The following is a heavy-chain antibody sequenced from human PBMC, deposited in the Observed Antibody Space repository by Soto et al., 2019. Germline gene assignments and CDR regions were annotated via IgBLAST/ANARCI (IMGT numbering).Heavy chain of an antibody. CDR1: GFTFSSYG. Sequence: QVQLVESGGGVVQPGRSLRLSCAASGFTFSSYGMPWVRQAPGKGLEWVAVIWYDGSNKYYADSVKGRFTISRDNSKNPLYLQMNSLRAEDTAVYYCARARYCSGGSCYGLQAFDIWGQGTMVTVSS. D-gene: IGHD2-15*01. CDR2: IWYDGSNK. J-gene: IGHJ3*02. V-gene: IGHV3-33*01. CDR3: ARARYCSGGSCYGLQAFDI.